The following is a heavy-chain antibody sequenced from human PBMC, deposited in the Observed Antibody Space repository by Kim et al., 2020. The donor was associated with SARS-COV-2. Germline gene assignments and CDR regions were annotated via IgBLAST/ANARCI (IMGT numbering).Heavy chain of an antibody. V-gene: IGHV4-34*01. D-gene: IGHD4-4*01. CDR2: INHSGST. J-gene: IGHJ4*02. Sequence: SETLSLTCAVYGGSFSGYYWSWIRQPPGKGLEWIGEINHSGSTNYNPSLKSRVTISVDTSKNQFSLKLSSVTAADTAVYYCARNPRRVSTVTRGFDYWGQGTLVTVSS. CDR3: ARNPRRVSTVTRGFDY. CDR1: GGSFSGYY.